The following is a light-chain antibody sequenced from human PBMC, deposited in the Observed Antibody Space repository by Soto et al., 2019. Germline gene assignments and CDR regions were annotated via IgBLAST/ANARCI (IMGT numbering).Light chain of an antibody. CDR2: DAS. CDR1: QSVSSH. V-gene: IGKV3-11*01. Sequence: RASQSVSSHLAWYQQKPGQAPRLLIYDASNRATGIPARFSGSGSGTDFPLTISRLAPEDFAVYYCQQRSNRPTFGQGTKVDIK. CDR3: QQRSNRPT. J-gene: IGKJ1*01.